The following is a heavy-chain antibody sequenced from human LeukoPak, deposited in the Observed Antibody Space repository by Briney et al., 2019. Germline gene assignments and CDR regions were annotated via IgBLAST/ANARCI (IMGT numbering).Heavy chain of an antibody. D-gene: IGHD2-15*01. CDR1: GGSFSGYY. CDR3: ARGTTGGLLLFYFDY. Sequence: SETLSLTCAVYGGSFSGYYWSWIRQHPGKGLEWIGYIYYSGSTYYNPSLKSRVTISVDTSKNQFSLKLSSVTAADTAVYYCARGTTGGLLLFYFDYWGQGTLVTVPS. CDR2: IYYSGST. J-gene: IGHJ4*02. V-gene: IGHV4-34*01.